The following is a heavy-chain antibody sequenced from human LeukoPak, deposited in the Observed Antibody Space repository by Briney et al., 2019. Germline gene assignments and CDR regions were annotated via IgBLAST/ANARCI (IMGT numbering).Heavy chain of an antibody. CDR2: IHTSGST. CDR3: ARVHYYDNSGYWFFDY. D-gene: IGHD3-22*01. Sequence: SETLSLTCTVSGDSMRSYYWSWVRQPAGKGPQWIGRIHTSGSTNYNPSLKSRVTMSLDTSKNQPSLKLSSVTAADTAVYYCARVHYYDNSGYWFFDYWGQGTLVTVSS. J-gene: IGHJ4*02. V-gene: IGHV4-4*07. CDR1: GDSMRSYY.